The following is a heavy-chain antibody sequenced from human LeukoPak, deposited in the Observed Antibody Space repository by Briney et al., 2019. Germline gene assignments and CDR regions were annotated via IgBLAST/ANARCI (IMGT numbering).Heavy chain of an antibody. D-gene: IGHD2-21*02. V-gene: IGHV1-8*01. CDR3: ARTPTGGDIDY. Sequence: ASVKVSCKASGYTFTSYDINWVRQATGQGLEWMGWMNANSGNTGYAQKFQGRVTMTGTTSISTAYMELSSLTSEDTAVYYCARTPTGGDIDYWGQGTLVTVSS. J-gene: IGHJ4*02. CDR1: GYTFTSYD. CDR2: MNANSGNT.